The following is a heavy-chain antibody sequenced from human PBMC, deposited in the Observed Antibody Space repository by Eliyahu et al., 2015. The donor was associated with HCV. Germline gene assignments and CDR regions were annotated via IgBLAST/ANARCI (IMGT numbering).Heavy chain of an antibody. CDR3: AVEYSGNYGFDY. Sequence: EVQLVESGGGXVXPGGSLXLSCXXSGXTISSNXMSWVRQAPGKGLEWXSVIYSGGSTYYADSVKGRFTISRDNSKNTLYLQMNSLRAEDTAVYYCAVEYSGNYGFDYWGQGTLVTVSS. V-gene: IGHV3-66*01. CDR1: GXTISSNX. J-gene: IGHJ4*02. D-gene: IGHD1-26*01. CDR2: IYSGGST.